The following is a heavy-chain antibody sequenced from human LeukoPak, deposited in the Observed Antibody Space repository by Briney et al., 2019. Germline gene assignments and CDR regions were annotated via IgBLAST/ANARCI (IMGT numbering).Heavy chain of an antibody. CDR1: GGSFSGYY. V-gene: IGHV4-34*01. CDR3: ARVLTIFGVVTPYFGY. D-gene: IGHD3-3*01. J-gene: IGHJ4*02. CDR2: INHSGST. Sequence: SETLSLTCAVYGGSFSGYYWSWIRQPPGKGLEWIGEINHSGSTNYSPSLKSRVSISVDTSKNQFSLKLSSVTAADTAIYYCARVLTIFGVVTPYFGYWGQGTLVTVSS.